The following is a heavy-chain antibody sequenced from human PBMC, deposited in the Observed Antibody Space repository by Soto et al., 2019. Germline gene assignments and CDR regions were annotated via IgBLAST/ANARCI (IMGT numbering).Heavy chain of an antibody. CDR3: ARLYYFDNSGLPYGMDI. J-gene: IGHJ6*02. CDR2: IYHSGIT. D-gene: IGHD3-22*01. CDR1: GGSVSSADYY. Sequence: PSETLSLPCTVSGGSVSSADYYWNCIRHPPGEGLEWIGYIYHSGITNYNASLKSQVIISIDTSGNQFSLKLSSVTAEDTAVYYCARLYYFDNSGLPYGMDIWGQGTTVTVSS. V-gene: IGHV4-30-4*01.